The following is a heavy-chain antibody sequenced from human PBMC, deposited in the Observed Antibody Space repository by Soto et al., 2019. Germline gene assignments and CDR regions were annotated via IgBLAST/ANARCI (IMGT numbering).Heavy chain of an antibody. CDR2: FIPIFGTA. D-gene: IGHD3-3*01. J-gene: IGHJ6*02. CDR1: GGTFSSYA. CDR3: ARALPRSDGRRNYYYYGMDV. Sequence: QVQLVQSGAEVKKPGSSVKVSCKASGGTFSSYAISWVRQAPGQGLEWMGGFIPIFGTANYAQKFQGRVTITADESTSTAYMELSSLRSEATAVYYCARALPRSDGRRNYYYYGMDVWGQGTTVTVSS. V-gene: IGHV1-69*01.